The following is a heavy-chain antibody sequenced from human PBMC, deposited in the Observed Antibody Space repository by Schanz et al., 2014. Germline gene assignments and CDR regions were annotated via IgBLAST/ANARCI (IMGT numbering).Heavy chain of an antibody. J-gene: IGHJ6*02. CDR3: ARGRRRIATPSTPSFRNYYYYAMDV. V-gene: IGHV3-11*05. Sequence: QVQLVESGGGLVKPGGSLRLSCAASGFTFSDYYMSWIRQAPGKGLEWVSYISGTTTYTNYADSVKGRFTISRDNAKNSLYLQMNSLRAEDTAVYYCARGRRRIATPSTPSFRNYYYYAMDVWGQGTTVTVSS. CDR2: ISGTTTYT. D-gene: IGHD6-13*01. CDR1: GFTFSDYY.